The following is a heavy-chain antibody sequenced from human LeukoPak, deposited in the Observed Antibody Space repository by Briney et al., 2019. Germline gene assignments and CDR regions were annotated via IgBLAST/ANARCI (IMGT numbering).Heavy chain of an antibody. Sequence: SETLSLTCTVSGGSISSGGYYWSWIRQHPGKGLEWIGYIYYSGSTYYNPSLKSRVTISVDTSKNQFSLKLSSVTAADTAVYYCARHLYMIVVGWFDPWGQGTLVTVSS. CDR3: ARHLYMIVVGWFDP. D-gene: IGHD3-22*01. CDR1: GGSISSGGYY. J-gene: IGHJ5*02. CDR2: IYYSGST. V-gene: IGHV4-39*01.